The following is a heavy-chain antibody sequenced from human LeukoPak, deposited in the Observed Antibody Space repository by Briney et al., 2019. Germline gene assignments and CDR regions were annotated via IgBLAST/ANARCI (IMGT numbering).Heavy chain of an antibody. CDR2: IYHRGST. D-gene: IGHD3-22*01. J-gene: IGHJ3*02. CDR3: AREDYYDSSGLDAFDI. Sequence: SETLSLTCTVSGYSISSGYYWGWIRQPPGKALEWIGSIYHRGSTYYNPSLKSRVTISVDTSKNQFSLKLSSVTAADTAVYYCAREDYYDSSGLDAFDIWGQGTMVTVSS. CDR1: GYSISSGYY. V-gene: IGHV4-38-2*02.